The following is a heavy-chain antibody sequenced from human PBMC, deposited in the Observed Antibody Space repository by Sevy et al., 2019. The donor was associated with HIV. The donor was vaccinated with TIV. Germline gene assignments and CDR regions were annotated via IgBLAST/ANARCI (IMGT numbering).Heavy chain of an antibody. CDR1: GASITTYY. CDR3: ARDTGKNY. CDR2: MHSGGNT. J-gene: IGHJ4*02. D-gene: IGHD2-8*02. Sequence: SETLSLTCTVSGASITTYYWSWFRQPAGKGLEWIGRMHSGGNTNYNPSLQGRATMSLDTSKNQFSLTLDFVTAADAAVYYCARDTGKNYWGQGILVTVSS. V-gene: IGHV4-4*07.